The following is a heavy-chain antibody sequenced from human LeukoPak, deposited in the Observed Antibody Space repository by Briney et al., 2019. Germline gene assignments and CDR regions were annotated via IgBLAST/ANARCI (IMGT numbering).Heavy chain of an antibody. CDR3: ARVPLIAAAGPYYFDY. J-gene: IGHJ4*02. D-gene: IGHD6-13*01. V-gene: IGHV1-8*03. CDR2: INAYNDDT. CDR1: GYTFIAYG. Sequence: ASVKVSCKASGYTFIAYGINWVRQAPGQGLEWMGWINAYNDDTTYAQKFQGRVTITRNTSISTAYMELSSLRSEDTAVYYCARVPLIAAAGPYYFDYWGQGTLVTVSS.